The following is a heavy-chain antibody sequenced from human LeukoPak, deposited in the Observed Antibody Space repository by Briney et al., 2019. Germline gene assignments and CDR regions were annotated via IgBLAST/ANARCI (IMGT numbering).Heavy chain of an antibody. Sequence: GRSLRLSCAASGFTFSSYGMHWVRQAPGKGLEWVAVISYDGSNKYYADSVKGRFTISRDNSKNTLYLQMNSLRAEDTAVYYCAKFSSGWTYFDHWGQGTLVTVSS. CDR3: AKFSSGWTYFDH. V-gene: IGHV3-30*18. D-gene: IGHD6-19*01. CDR1: GFTFSSYG. CDR2: ISYDGSNK. J-gene: IGHJ4*02.